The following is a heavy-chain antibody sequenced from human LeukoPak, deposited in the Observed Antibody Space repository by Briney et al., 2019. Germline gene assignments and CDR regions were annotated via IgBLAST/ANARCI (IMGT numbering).Heavy chain of an antibody. V-gene: IGHV5-51*01. CDR1: GYSFTDYW. CDR2: IYPRDSHT. J-gene: IGHJ6*03. Sequence: GESLKISCKASGYSFTDYWIGWVRQMPGKGLEWMGIIYPRDSHTIYSPSFQGQVTVSADKSITTAYLQWSSLKASGTAIYYCTRVDFYYYYMDFWGKGTTVSVSS. CDR3: TRVDFYYYYMDF.